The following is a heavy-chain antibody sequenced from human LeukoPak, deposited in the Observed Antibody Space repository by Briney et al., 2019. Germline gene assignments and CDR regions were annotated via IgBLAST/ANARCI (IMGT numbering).Heavy chain of an antibody. CDR2: ISAHNGNT. CDR3: ARVNLGRIAVTGTGDY. V-gene: IGHV1-18*01. D-gene: IGHD6-19*01. CDR1: GYSFITYG. J-gene: IGHJ4*02. Sequence: ASVKVSCKASGYSFITYGISWVRQAPGQGLEWMGWISAHNGNTNYAHKLQGRVTMTTDTSTSTAYMVLRSLRSDDTAVYYCARVNLGRIAVTGTGDYWGQGALVTVSS.